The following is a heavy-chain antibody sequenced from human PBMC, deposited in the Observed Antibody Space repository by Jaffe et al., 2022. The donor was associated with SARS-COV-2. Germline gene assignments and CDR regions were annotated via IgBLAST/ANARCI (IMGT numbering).Heavy chain of an antibody. J-gene: IGHJ5*02. CDR1: GFTFSGSA. V-gene: IGHV3-73*02. CDR3: TRNVPTTPDWFDP. CDR2: IRNKANNYAT. D-gene: IGHD5-12*01. Sequence: EVQLVESGGGLVQPGGSLKLSCEASGFTFSGSAIHWVRQASGKGLEWVGRIRNKANNYATAYAASVQGRFTISRDDSKDTVYLQINSLEVEDTAVYYCTRNVPTTPDWFDPWGQGTLVTVSS.